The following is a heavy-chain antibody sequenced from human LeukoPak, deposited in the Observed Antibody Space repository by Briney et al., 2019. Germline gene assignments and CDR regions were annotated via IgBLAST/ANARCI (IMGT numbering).Heavy chain of an antibody. CDR2: INWNGGST. CDR3: AREQGMVRGSWFDP. D-gene: IGHD3-10*01. V-gene: IGHV3-20*04. CDR1: GFTVSSNS. Sequence: PGGSLRLSCTVSGFTVSSNSMSWVRQAPGKGLEWVSGINWNGGSTGYADSVKGRFTISRDNAKNSLYLQMNSLRAEDTALYYCAREQGMVRGSWFDPWGQGTLVTVSS. J-gene: IGHJ5*02.